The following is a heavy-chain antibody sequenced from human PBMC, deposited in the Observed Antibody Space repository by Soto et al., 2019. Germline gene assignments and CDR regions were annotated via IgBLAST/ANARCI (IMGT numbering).Heavy chain of an antibody. CDR2: ISAYNDHT. V-gene: IGHV1-18*01. J-gene: IGHJ4*02. Sequence: QVQLVQSGAEVKKPGASVKVSCKAAGYTLTTYGVSWVRQAPGQGLEWVGWISAYNDHTNYAQKFQGRVTMTTDTYTSTAYMELRSLSSDDTAVYYCARGTDVDYWGKGTLGTVSS. CDR3: ARGTDVDY. D-gene: IGHD1-1*01. CDR1: GYTLTTYG.